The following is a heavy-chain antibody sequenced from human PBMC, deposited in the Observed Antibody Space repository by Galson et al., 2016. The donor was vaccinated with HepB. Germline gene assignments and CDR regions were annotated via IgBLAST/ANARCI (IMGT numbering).Heavy chain of an antibody. CDR2: ISGSSGSI. Sequence: SLRLSCAASGFTFSSYAMNWVRQAPGKGLEWVSIISGSSGSIYYADSMKGRFTVSRDNSKNTLFLQMNSLRAEDTAVYYCAKSAGRAVTTLDNYYGMDVWGQGTTVTVSS. CDR3: AKSAGRAVTTLDNYYGMDV. V-gene: IGHV3-23*01. J-gene: IGHJ6*02. CDR1: GFTFSSYA. D-gene: IGHD4-17*01.